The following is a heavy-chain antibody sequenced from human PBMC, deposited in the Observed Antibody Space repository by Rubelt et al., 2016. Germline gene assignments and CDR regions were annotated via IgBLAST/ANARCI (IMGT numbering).Heavy chain of an antibody. D-gene: IGHD6-6*01. CDR3: TRRDDLARDGMDV. CDR2: ISGSGGST. V-gene: IGHV3-23*04. Sequence: EVQLVESGGGLVQPGGSLRLSCAASGFPFSSYAMSWFRQAPGKGLEWVSAISGSGGSTYYADSVKGRFTISRDNSKNTLYLQMNSLRAEDTAVYYCTRRDDLARDGMDVWGQGTTVTVSS. CDR1: GFPFSSYA. J-gene: IGHJ6*02.